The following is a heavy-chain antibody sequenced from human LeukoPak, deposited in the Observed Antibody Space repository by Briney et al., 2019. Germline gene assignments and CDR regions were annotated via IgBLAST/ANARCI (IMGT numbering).Heavy chain of an antibody. Sequence: SETLSLTCTVSGGSISSSSYYWGWIRQPPGKGVEWIGSIYYSGSTYYNPSLKSRVTISVDTSKNQFSLKLSSVTAADTAVYYCARHARERVDQLPQLRVWYFDLWGRGTLVTVSS. J-gene: IGHJ2*01. D-gene: IGHD2-2*01. V-gene: IGHV4-39*01. CDR1: GGSISSSSYY. CDR3: ARHARERVDQLPQLRVWYFDL. CDR2: IYYSGST.